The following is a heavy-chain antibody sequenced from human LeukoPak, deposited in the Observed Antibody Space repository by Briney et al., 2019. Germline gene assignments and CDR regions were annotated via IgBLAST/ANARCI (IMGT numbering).Heavy chain of an antibody. CDR2: IKQDGSEK. D-gene: IGHD3-22*01. CDR3: AREDYDSSGYHYFAPVRWFDP. V-gene: IGHV3-7*01. J-gene: IGHJ5*02. Sequence: GGSLRLPCAASGFTFSSYWMSWVRQAPGKGLGWGANIKQDGSEKYYVDSVKGRFTISRDNAKNSLYLQMNSLRAEDTAVYYCAREDYDSSGYHYFAPVRWFDPWGQGTLVTVSS. CDR1: GFTFSSYW.